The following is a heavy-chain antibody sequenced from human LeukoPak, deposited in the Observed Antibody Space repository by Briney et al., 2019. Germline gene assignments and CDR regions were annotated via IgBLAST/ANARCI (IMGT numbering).Heavy chain of an antibody. J-gene: IGHJ4*02. Sequence: PSETLSLTCVISGGSINSSTNSWTWIRQPPGKGLEWIGYIYHRGNTYYNPSLKSRATISVDRSKNHFSLKLNSVTAADTAIYYCARMTTVTIFDYWGQGTLVTVSS. V-gene: IGHV4-30-2*01. CDR3: ARMTTVTIFDY. CDR2: IYHRGNT. CDR1: GGSINSSTNS. D-gene: IGHD4-11*01.